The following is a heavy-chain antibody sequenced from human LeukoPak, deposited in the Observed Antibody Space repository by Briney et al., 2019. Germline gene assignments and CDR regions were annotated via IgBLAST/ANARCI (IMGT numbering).Heavy chain of an antibody. CDR2: FYYSGST. CDR3: ARVDSDILTGYSHAFDI. V-gene: IGHV4-61*05. Sequence: SETLSLTCSVSNELITHSTYYWGWVRQPPGKGLEWIGYFYYSGSTNYNPSLKSRVTISVDTSKNQFSLKLSSVTAADTAVYYCARVDSDILTGYSHAFDIWGQGTKVTVSS. D-gene: IGHD3-9*01. J-gene: IGHJ3*02. CDR1: NELITHSTYY.